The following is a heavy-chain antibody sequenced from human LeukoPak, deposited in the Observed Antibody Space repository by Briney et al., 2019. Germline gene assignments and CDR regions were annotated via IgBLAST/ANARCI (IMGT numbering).Heavy chain of an antibody. CDR2: IYSGGST. J-gene: IGHJ3*02. V-gene: IGHV3-66*01. CDR3: AREAPGSAFDI. Sequence: PGGSLRLSCAASGFTVSSNYMSWVRPTPGKGLEWVSVIYSGGSTYYADSVKGRFTISRDNSKNTLYLQMNSLRAEDTAVYYCAREAPGSAFDIWGQGTMVTVSS. CDR1: GFTVSSNY.